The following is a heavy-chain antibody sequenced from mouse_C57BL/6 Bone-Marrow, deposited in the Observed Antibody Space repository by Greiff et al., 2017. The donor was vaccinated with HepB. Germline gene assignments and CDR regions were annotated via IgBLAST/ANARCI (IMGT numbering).Heavy chain of an antibody. CDR1: GFSLTSYG. V-gene: IGHV2-2*01. CDR3: ARASYYYGSRGFAY. J-gene: IGHJ3*01. Sequence: VQGVESGPGLVQPSQSLSITCTVSGFSLTSYGVHWVRQSPGKGLEWLGVIWSGGSTDYNAAFISRLSISKDNSKSQVFFKMNSLQADDTAIYYCARASYYYGSRGFAYWGQGTLVTVSA. D-gene: IGHD1-1*01. CDR2: IWSGGST.